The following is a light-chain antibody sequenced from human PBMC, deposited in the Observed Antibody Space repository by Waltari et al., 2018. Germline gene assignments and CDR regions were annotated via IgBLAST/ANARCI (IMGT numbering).Light chain of an antibody. Sequence: DIQMTQSPSSLSASVGDRVTITCRATQTISSYLNWYQQKQGKAPKLLIYAASNLQSGVPSRFSGSGSGTEITLTISSLQPEDFATYYCQQKFTFGPGTKVDVK. CDR3: QQKFT. V-gene: IGKV1-39*01. J-gene: IGKJ3*01. CDR1: QTISSY. CDR2: AAS.